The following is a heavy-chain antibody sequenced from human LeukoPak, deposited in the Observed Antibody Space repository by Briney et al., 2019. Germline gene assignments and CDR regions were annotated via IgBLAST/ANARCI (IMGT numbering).Heavy chain of an antibody. V-gene: IGHV3-48*01. CDR2: ISSSSSTI. CDR1: GFTFSSYS. Sequence: GGSLRLSYAASGFTFSSYSMNWVRQTPGKGLEWVSYISSSSSTIYYADSVKGRFTISRDNAKNSLYLQMNSLRAEDTAVYYCARERIVGAEDYFDYWGQGTLVTVSS. J-gene: IGHJ4*02. D-gene: IGHD1-26*01. CDR3: ARERIVGAEDYFDY.